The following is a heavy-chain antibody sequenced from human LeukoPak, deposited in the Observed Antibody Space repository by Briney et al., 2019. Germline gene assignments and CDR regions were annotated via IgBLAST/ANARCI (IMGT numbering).Heavy chain of an antibody. D-gene: IGHD6-19*01. J-gene: IGHJ4*02. CDR3: AKNAYTSGWWASDY. V-gene: IGHV3-33*06. Sequence: GGSLRLSCAASGFTFSSCGMHWVRQAPGKGLEWVAVIWYDGSNKYYADSVKGRFTISRDNSKNTLYLQMNSLRAEDTAVYYCAKNAYTSGWWASDYWGQGTLVTVSS. CDR1: GFTFSSCG. CDR2: IWYDGSNK.